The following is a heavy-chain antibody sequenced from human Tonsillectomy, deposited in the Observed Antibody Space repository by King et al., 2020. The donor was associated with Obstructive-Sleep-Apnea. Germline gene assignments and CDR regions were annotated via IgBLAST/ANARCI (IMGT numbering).Heavy chain of an antibody. CDR1: GASVNSFY. CDR2: IYTSGST. D-gene: IGHD1-7*01. V-gene: IGHV4-4*07. CDR3: ARVGETIYYYYGMDV. J-gene: IGHJ6*02. Sequence: QVQLQESGPGLVESSETLSLTCTVSGASVNSFYWSWIRQPAGEGLEWIGRIYTSGSTDYNPSLKSRVTMSVDTSKNQFSLKLTSVTAADTAVYYCARVGETIYYYYGMDVWGQGTTVTVSS.